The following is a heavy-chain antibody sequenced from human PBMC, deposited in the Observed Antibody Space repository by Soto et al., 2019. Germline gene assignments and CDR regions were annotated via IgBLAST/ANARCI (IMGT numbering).Heavy chain of an antibody. V-gene: IGHV4-39*01. J-gene: IGHJ4*02. Sequence: QLQLQESGPGLVKPSETLSLTCTVSGGSISSSSYYWGWIRQPPGKGLEWIGSIYYSGSTYYNPPLKSRVTISVDTAKNQFSLKLSSVTAADTAVYYCASLAGYSSGWYVSDYWGQGTLVTVSS. D-gene: IGHD6-19*01. CDR3: ASLAGYSSGWYVSDY. CDR2: IYYSGST. CDR1: GGSISSSSYY.